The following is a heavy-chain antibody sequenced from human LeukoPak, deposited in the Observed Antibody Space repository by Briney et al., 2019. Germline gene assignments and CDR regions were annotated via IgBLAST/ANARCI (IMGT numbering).Heavy chain of an antibody. CDR2: INTDGSST. V-gene: IGHV3-74*03. J-gene: IGHJ4*02. D-gene: IGHD3-22*01. Sequence: GGPLRLSCAASGFTFSRYWMHWVRQAPGKGLVWVSRINTDGSSTTYADSVKGRFTISRDNAKNTLYLQMNGLRGEDTAVYYCAQGGYPNYFDYWGQGTLVTVSS. CDR3: AQGGYPNYFDY. CDR1: GFTFSRYW.